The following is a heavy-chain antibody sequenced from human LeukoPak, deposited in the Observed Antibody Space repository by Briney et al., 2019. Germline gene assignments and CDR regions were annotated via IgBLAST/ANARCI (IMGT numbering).Heavy chain of an antibody. J-gene: IGHJ4*02. Sequence: SETLSLTCTVSGGSISSGGYYWSWIRQPPGKGLEWIGYIYYSGSTNYNPSLKSRVTISVDTSKNQFSLKLSSVTAADTAVYYCARIPVGYSYGSIDYWGQGTLVTVSS. D-gene: IGHD5-18*01. CDR3: ARIPVGYSYGSIDY. CDR1: GGSISSGGYY. CDR2: IYYSGST. V-gene: IGHV4-61*08.